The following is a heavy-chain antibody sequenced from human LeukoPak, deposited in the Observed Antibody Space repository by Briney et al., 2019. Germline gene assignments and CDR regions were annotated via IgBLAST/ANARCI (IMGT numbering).Heavy chain of an antibody. D-gene: IGHD6-19*01. Sequence: GASVKVSCKASGYTFTDYYVHWVRQAPGQGLEWMGWINSNSGSTSYAQNFQGRVTMTRDTSISTLYVELSSLRSDDTAVYYCARVRVYSSGWSFDYWGQGTLVTVSS. V-gene: IGHV1-2*02. CDR2: INSNSGST. CDR3: ARVRVYSSGWSFDY. J-gene: IGHJ4*02. CDR1: GYTFTDYY.